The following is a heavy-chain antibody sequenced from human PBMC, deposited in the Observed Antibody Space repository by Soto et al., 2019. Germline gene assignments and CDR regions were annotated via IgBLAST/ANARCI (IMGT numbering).Heavy chain of an antibody. D-gene: IGHD1-26*01. J-gene: IGHJ5*02. Sequence: QVHLVQSGAEVKKPGSSVKVSCKASGGTFSNYTVSWVRQAPGQGLEWMGRTIPILGVPNYAQKFKGRDTITADKSTSTAYMELSTLRSEDTTVYYCAAMWGQDWFDPWGEGTLVTVSS. CDR1: GGTFSNYT. CDR2: TIPILGVP. V-gene: IGHV1-69*02. CDR3: AAMWGQDWFDP.